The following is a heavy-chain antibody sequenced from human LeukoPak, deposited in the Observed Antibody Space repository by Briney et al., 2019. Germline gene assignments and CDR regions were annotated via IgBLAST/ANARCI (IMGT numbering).Heavy chain of an antibody. V-gene: IGHV1-69*01. Sequence: SSVKVSCKASGGTLSSYAISWVRQAPGQGLEWMGGIIPIFGTANYAQKFQGRVTITADESTSTAYVELSSLRSEDTAVYYWARDRAPYSSGWYNFDYWGQGTLVTVSS. J-gene: IGHJ4*02. CDR3: ARDRAPYSSGWYNFDY. D-gene: IGHD6-19*01. CDR1: GGTLSSYA. CDR2: IIPIFGTA.